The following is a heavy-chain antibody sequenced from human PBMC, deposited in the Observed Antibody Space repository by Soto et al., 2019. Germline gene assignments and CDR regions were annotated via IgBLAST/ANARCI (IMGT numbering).Heavy chain of an antibody. J-gene: IGHJ3*01. CDR3: ARGIASSSLVTFDV. CDR2: ISITSTNI. D-gene: IGHD6-13*01. Sequence: EVQLVESGGGLVKPGGSLRLSCAASGFTFSSYIMHWVRQAPGKGLEWISTISITSTNIFYADSVKGRFTISRDNPKNSLYLQMNSLRAEDMAVYYCARGIASSSLVTFDVWGQGTMVTVSP. CDR1: GFTFSSYI. V-gene: IGHV3-21*01.